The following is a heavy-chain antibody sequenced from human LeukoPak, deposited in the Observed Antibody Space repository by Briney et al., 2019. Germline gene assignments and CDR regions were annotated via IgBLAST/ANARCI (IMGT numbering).Heavy chain of an antibody. CDR1: GDSVSSNSAA. CDR3: ARIVGGSQDF. Sequence: SQTLSLTCAISGDSVSSNSAAWNWIRQSPSRGLEWLGRTYHRSRWYNDYAVSVRGRMTINPDTSKNQFSLQLKSVTPEDTAVYYCARIVGGSQDFWGQGTLVTVSS. D-gene: IGHD3-16*02. V-gene: IGHV6-1*01. CDR2: TYHRSRWYN. J-gene: IGHJ4*02.